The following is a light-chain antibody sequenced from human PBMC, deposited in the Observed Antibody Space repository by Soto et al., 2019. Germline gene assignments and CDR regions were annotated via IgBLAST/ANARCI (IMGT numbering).Light chain of an antibody. V-gene: IGKV1-27*01. J-gene: IGKJ4*01. CDR3: QKYHSAPLT. CDR1: QGIAPY. CDR2: ATS. Sequence: DVQMTQSPSSLSAFVGDRVTITCRASQGIAPYLAWFQQKPGKVPKLLIYATSTSQSGVTSRFSGSGSGTDFTLTINSLQPEDVGTYYCQKYHSAPLTFGGGTKVEIK.